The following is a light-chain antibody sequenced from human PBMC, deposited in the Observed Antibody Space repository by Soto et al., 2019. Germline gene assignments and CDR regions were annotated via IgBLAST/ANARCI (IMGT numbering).Light chain of an antibody. Sequence: EIVLTQSPGTLSLSPGERATLSCRASQSVSSSYLAWYQQKPGQAPRLLIYGASSRATGIPDRFSGSGSGTDFTLTFISLEPEDDAVYYCQQFGSSLTWTFGQGTKVEIK. CDR2: GAS. J-gene: IGKJ1*01. V-gene: IGKV3-20*01. CDR1: QSVSSSY. CDR3: QQFGSSLTWT.